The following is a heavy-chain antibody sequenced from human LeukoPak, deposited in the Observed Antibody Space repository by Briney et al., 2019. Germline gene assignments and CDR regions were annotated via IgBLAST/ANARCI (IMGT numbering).Heavy chain of an antibody. CDR1: GGSISSGDYY. V-gene: IGHV4-61*08. D-gene: IGHD3-10*01. J-gene: IGHJ4*02. Sequence: SETLSLTCTVSGGSISSGDYYWSWIRQPPGKGLEWIGYIYYSGSTNYNPSLKSRVTMSVDTSKNQFSLKLSSVTAADTALYYCARHHYASGTHTPYYFDYWGQGTLVTVSS. CDR2: IYYSGST. CDR3: ARHHYASGTHTPYYFDY.